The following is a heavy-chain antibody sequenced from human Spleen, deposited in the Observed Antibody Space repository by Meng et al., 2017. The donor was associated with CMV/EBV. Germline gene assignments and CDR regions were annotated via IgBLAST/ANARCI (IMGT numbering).Heavy chain of an antibody. V-gene: IGHV4-39*07. CDR1: GGSISSSSSY. D-gene: IGHD1-26*01. CDR2: IYYSGST. J-gene: IGHJ5*02. Sequence: QLRPLQWVSGLLNPSEPLSLSCSVSGGSISSSSSYWGWTRQPPGKGLEWIGSIYYSGSTYYNPSLKSRVTISVDTSKNQFSLKLSSVTAADTAVYYCMGATKGNWFDPWGQGTLVTVSS. CDR3: MGATKGNWFDP.